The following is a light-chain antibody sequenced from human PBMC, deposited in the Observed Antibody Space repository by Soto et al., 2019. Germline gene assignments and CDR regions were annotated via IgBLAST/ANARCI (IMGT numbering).Light chain of an antibody. Sequence: QSALTQPRSVSGSPGQSVTISCTGTSSDVGGYNYVSWYQQHPGKAPKLMIYDVSKRPSGVADRFSGSKSGNTASLPRSGLQADDEAEYDCRSYAGSYTFDVVFGGGTKVTVL. CDR3: RSYAGSYTFDVV. CDR1: SSDVGGYNY. V-gene: IGLV2-11*01. CDR2: DVS. J-gene: IGLJ2*01.